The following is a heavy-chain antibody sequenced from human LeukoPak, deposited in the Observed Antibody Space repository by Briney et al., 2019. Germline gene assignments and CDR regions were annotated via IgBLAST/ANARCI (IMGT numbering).Heavy chain of an antibody. Sequence: SETLSLTCTVSGGSISSYYWSWIRQPPGKGLEWIGSIYYSGSTYYNPSLKSRVTISVDTSKNQFSLKLSSVTAADTAVYYCATDSDDYGDCWGQGTLVTVSS. D-gene: IGHD2-15*01. CDR3: ATDSDDYGDC. CDR2: IYYSGST. J-gene: IGHJ4*02. V-gene: IGHV4-59*05. CDR1: GGSISSYY.